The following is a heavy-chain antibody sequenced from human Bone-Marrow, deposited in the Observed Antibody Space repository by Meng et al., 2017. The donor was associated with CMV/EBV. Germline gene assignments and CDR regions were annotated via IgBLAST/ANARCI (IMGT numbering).Heavy chain of an antibody. CDR1: GGSISSYY. CDR3: ARDRSGWGYFDY. D-gene: IGHD3-22*01. Sequence: GSLRLSCTVSGGSISSYYWSWIRQPPGKGLEWIGYIYYSGSTNYNPSLKSRVTISVDTSKNRFSLKLSSVTAADTAVYYWARDRSGWGYFDYWGQGTMVTVSS. V-gene: IGHV4-59*12. CDR2: IYYSGST. J-gene: IGHJ4*02.